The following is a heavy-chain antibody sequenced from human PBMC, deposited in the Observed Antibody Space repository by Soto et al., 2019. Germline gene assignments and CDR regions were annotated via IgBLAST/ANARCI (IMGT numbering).Heavy chain of an antibody. CDR2: ISAYNGNT. CDR1: GYTFTSYG. V-gene: IGHV1-18*01. D-gene: IGHD4-17*01. CDR3: ARDREYEDGDYVRAVDY. J-gene: IGHJ4*02. Sequence: QVQLVQSGAEVKKPGASVKVSCKASGYTFTSYGISWVRQAPGQGLEWMGWISAYNGNTNYAQKLQVRVTMTTDTSTSTAYMELRSLRSDDTAVYYCARDREYEDGDYVRAVDYWGQGTLVTVSS.